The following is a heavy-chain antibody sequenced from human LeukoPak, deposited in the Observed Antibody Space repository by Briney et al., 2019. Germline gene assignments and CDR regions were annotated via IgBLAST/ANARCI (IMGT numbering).Heavy chain of an antibody. J-gene: IGHJ4*02. CDR1: GYTFTSYG. V-gene: IGHV1-18*01. CDR3: ARSNDYDYHFNY. CDR2: ISAYNGNT. D-gene: IGHD5-12*01. Sequence: ASVKVSCKASGYTFTSYGISWVRQAPGQGLEWMGWISAYNGNTNYAQKLQGRVTMTTDTSSTTAYMELSSLKWEDTALYYCARSNDYDYHFNYWGQGTLVTVSS.